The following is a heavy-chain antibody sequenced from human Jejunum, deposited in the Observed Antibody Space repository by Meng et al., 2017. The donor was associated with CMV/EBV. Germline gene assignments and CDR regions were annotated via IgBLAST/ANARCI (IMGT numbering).Heavy chain of an antibody. Sequence: ASGFTFSNYVLHWVRQAPGKGLECVAVMSYDGGNEYYAASVKGRFTISRDSSKNTLYLQMDSLRPEDTAVYYCAREDDYRNYFDFWGQGTLVTVSS. CDR2: MSYDGGNE. CDR1: GFTFSNYV. V-gene: IGHV3-30-3*01. CDR3: AREDDYRNYFDF. D-gene: IGHD4-11*01. J-gene: IGHJ4*02.